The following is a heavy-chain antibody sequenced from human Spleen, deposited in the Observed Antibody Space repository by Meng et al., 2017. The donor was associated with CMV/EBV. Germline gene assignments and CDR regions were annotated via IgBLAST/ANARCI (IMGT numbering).Heavy chain of an antibody. Sequence: FTSYGISWVRQAPGQGLEWMGWISAYNGNTNYAQKLQGRVTMTTDTSTSTAYMELRSLRSDDTAVYYCARVRYYGSGSYYNVYGMDVWGQGTTVTVSS. D-gene: IGHD3-10*01. J-gene: IGHJ6*02. CDR2: ISAYNGNT. CDR1: FTSYG. CDR3: ARVRYYGSGSYYNVYGMDV. V-gene: IGHV1-18*01.